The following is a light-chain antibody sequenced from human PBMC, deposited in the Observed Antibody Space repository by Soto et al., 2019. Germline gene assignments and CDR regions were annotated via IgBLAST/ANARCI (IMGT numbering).Light chain of an antibody. J-gene: IGKJ1*01. V-gene: IGKV3-20*01. CDR1: QSVSSGY. Sequence: ESVLTQSPGTLSLSPGEKATLSCMASQSVSSGYLAWYQQKPGQAPRLLIYGASSRATGIPDRFSGSGSGTDFTLTVSRLEPEDFAVYYCQQFGSSSWTFGQGTKVDIK. CDR3: QQFGSSSWT. CDR2: GAS.